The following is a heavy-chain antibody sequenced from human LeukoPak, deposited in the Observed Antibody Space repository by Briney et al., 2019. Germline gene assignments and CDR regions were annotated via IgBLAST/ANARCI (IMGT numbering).Heavy chain of an antibody. D-gene: IGHD6-13*01. J-gene: IGHJ4*02. CDR3: ARYLAAAGIFDY. Sequence: WVRQMPGKGLEWMGLIYHSGSTYYNPSLKSRVTISVDTSKNQFSLKLSSVTAADTAVYYCARYLAAAGIFDYWGQGTLVTVSS. CDR2: IYHSGST. V-gene: IGHV4-30-2*04.